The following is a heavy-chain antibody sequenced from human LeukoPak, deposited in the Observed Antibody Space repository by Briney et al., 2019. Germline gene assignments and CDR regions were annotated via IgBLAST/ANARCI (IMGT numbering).Heavy chain of an antibody. D-gene: IGHD6-13*01. CDR2: IYPGDSDT. V-gene: IGHV5-51*01. CDR1: GYSFTSYW. J-gene: IGHJ6*03. Sequence: GESLKISCKGSGYSFTSYWIGWVRQMPRKGLEWMGIIYPGDSDTRYSPSFQGQVTISADKSISTAYLQWSSLKASDTAMYYCARRAHDLKFYSRYYYYYYMDVWGKGTTVTVSS. CDR3: ARRAHDLKFYSRYYYYYYMDV.